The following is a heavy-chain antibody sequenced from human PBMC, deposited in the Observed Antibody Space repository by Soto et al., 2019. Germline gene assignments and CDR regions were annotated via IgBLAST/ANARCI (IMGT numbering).Heavy chain of an antibody. D-gene: IGHD3-9*01. J-gene: IGHJ4*02. CDR3: ARDSYDDILGVG. Sequence: EVQLVESGGGLVKPGGSLRLSCAASGFTFSSYSMNWVRQAPGKGLEWVSSISSSSSYIYYADSVKGRFTISRDNAKNSLSLPMNSLRAEDTAVYYCARDSYDDILGVGWGQGTLVTVSS. V-gene: IGHV3-21*01. CDR1: GFTFSSYS. CDR2: ISSSSSYI.